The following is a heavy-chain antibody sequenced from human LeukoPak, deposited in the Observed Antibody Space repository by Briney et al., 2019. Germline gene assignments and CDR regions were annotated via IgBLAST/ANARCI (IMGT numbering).Heavy chain of an antibody. D-gene: IGHD1-26*01. CDR3: AKEVGTIPTNLLDD. CDR1: GFTFSSYA. V-gene: IGHV3-23*01. CDR2: ISDSGGIT. Sequence: GGSLRLSCAASGFTFSSYAMSWVRQAPGEGLEWVSVISDSGGITYYADSVKGRFTISRDNSKNTLYLRMNSLRAEDTAVYYCAKEVGTIPTNLLDDWGQGTLVTVCS. J-gene: IGHJ4*02.